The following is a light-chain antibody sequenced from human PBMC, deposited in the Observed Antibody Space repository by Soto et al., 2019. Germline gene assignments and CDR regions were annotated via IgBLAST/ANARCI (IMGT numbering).Light chain of an antibody. CDR1: QSVAGSY. CDR3: QQYAGSPRT. V-gene: IGKV3-20*01. J-gene: IGKJ1*01. CDR2: GAS. Sequence: EIVLTQSPGTLSLSPGERATLSCRASQSVAGSYLAWYHQKPGQAPRLLIYGASGRATGIPDRFGGGGSGTDFTLTISRLEPEDIAVYYCQQYAGSPRTFGQGTKVEI.